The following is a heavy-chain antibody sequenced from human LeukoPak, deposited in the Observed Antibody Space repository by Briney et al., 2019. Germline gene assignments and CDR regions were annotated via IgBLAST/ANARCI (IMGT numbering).Heavy chain of an antibody. D-gene: IGHD3-10*01. CDR3: AKELLWFGEHAFDI. V-gene: IGHV3-23*01. CDR2: ISGSGGST. Sequence: GGSLRLSCAASGFTVSSNYMSWVRQAPGKGLEWVSAISGSGGSTYYADSVKGRFTISRDNSKNTLYLQMNSLRAEDTAVYYCAKELLWFGEHAFDIWGQGTMVTVSS. J-gene: IGHJ3*02. CDR1: GFTVSSNY.